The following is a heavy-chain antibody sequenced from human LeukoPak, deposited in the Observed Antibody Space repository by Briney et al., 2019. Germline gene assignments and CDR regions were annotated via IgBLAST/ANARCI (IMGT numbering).Heavy chain of an antibody. V-gene: IGHV3-9*01. Sequence: GGSLRLSCAASGFTFDVYAMHWVRQAPGKGLEWVSGISWNSGSIGYADSVKGRFTISRDNAKNSLYLQMNSLRAEDTALYYCAKDVQWLANYYYYGMDVWGQGTTVTVSS. J-gene: IGHJ6*02. CDR1: GFTFDVYA. CDR2: ISWNSGSI. D-gene: IGHD6-19*01. CDR3: AKDVQWLANYYYYGMDV.